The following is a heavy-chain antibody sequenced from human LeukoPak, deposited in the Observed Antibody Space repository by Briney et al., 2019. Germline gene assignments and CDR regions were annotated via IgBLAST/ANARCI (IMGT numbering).Heavy chain of an antibody. Sequence: SETLSLTCTVSGGSISSYYWSRIRQPPGKGLEWIGYIYYSGSTKCDPSLKSRVTISVDTSKNQFSLKLSSVTAADTAVYYCARHFFVGAEDAFDIWGQGTMVTVSS. J-gene: IGHJ3*02. V-gene: IGHV4-59*08. CDR2: IYYSGST. D-gene: IGHD2/OR15-2a*01. CDR1: GGSISSYY. CDR3: ARHFFVGAEDAFDI.